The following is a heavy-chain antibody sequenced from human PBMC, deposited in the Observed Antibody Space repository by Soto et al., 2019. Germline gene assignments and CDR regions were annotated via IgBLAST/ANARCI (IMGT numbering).Heavy chain of an antibody. Sequence: QVQLVQSGAEVKKPGASVKVSCKASGYTFTSYGISWVRQAPGQGLEGMGWISAYNGNTNYAQNVQGRGTMSTDTSTSTACMALRSLSTDDTAVNYCARVLVDTAMGQHDYWGQGTLVTVSS. CDR1: GYTFTSYG. J-gene: IGHJ4*02. CDR3: ARVLVDTAMGQHDY. D-gene: IGHD5-18*01. V-gene: IGHV1-18*01. CDR2: ISAYNGNT.